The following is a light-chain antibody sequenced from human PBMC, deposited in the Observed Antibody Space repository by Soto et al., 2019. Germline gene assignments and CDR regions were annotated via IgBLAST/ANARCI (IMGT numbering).Light chain of an antibody. Sequence: SSELTQPPSVSVSPGQTASITCSGDNLGDKFACWYQQKPGQSPVLVIYQDTKRPSGIPERFSGSNSGNTATLTISGTQAMDEADYFCQAWDNRVFGGGTKLTVL. CDR2: QDT. V-gene: IGLV3-1*01. CDR1: NLGDKF. J-gene: IGLJ3*02. CDR3: QAWDNRV.